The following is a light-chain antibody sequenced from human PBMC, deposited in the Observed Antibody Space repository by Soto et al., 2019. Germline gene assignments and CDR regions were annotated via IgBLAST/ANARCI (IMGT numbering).Light chain of an antibody. Sequence: EIVMTQSSATLSVSPGGRVILSCRASQSINSDLAWYQQKPGQAPRFLIYGASTRATGIPARFSGSGSGTQFTLTISSLQSEDSALYYCQHYYSWPWTFGQGTKVDIK. V-gene: IGKV3-15*01. CDR1: QSINSD. CDR2: GAS. J-gene: IGKJ1*01. CDR3: QHYYSWPWT.